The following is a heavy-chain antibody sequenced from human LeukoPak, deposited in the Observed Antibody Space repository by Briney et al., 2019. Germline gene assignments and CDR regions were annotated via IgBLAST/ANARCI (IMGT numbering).Heavy chain of an antibody. V-gene: IGHV3-23*01. CDR3: AKDLYEDTAMVNAFDI. CDR1: GFTFGDYA. Sequence: TGGSLRLSCTASGFTFGDYAMSWVRQAPGKGLEWVSAISGSGGSTYYADSVKGRFTISRDNSKNTLYLQMNSLRAEDTAVYYCAKDLYEDTAMVNAFDIWGQGTMVTVSS. CDR2: ISGSGGST. D-gene: IGHD5-18*01. J-gene: IGHJ3*02.